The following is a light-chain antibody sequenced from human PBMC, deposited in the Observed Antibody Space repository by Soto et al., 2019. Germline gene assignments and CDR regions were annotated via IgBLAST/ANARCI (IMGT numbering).Light chain of an antibody. Sequence: QSALTQPASVSGSPGQSITISCTGTSSDVGGYNYVSWYQQHPGKAPKLMIYDVSNRPSGVSNCFSGSKSGNTASLTISGLQAEDEADYYCSSYTSSRLEVFGTGTKVTVL. CDR3: SSYTSSRLEV. V-gene: IGLV2-14*01. CDR2: DVS. J-gene: IGLJ1*01. CDR1: SSDVGGYNY.